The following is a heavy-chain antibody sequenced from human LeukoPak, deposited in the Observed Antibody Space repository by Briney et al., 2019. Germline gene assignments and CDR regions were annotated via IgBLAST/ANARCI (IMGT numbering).Heavy chain of an antibody. J-gene: IGHJ4*02. V-gene: IGHV4-39*07. D-gene: IGHD3-22*01. CDR1: GGSISSVSYY. CDR2: MDYSGST. Sequence: SETLSLTCTVSGGSISSVSYYWGWIRQSPGKGLEWIGSMDYSGSTSYNPSLKSRVTISVDTSKNQFSLKLSSVTAADTAIYYCARRLYDSSGYYPDYWGQGTLVTVSS. CDR3: ARRLYDSSGYYPDY.